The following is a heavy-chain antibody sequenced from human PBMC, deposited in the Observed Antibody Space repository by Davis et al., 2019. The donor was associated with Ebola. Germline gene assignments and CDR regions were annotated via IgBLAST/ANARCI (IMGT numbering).Heavy chain of an antibody. CDR1: GFSLSSSGVG. CDR3: AHRHPIWGFDI. Sequence: SGPTLVKPTQTLTLTCTFSGFSLSSSGVGVGWIRQPPGKALEWLTLFYWDDDKRYSPSLKSRLTITKDTSKNQVVLTMTNMDPVDTATYYCAHRHPIWGFDIWGQGTMVTVSS. CDR2: FYWDDDK. V-gene: IGHV2-5*02. J-gene: IGHJ3*02. D-gene: IGHD2-2*02.